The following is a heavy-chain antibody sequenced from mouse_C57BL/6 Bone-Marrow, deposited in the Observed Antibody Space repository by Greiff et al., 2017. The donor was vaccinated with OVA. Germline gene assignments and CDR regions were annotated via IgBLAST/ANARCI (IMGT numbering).Heavy chain of an antibody. CDR1: GFTFNDYY. CDR2: IDPEDGET. V-gene: IGHV14-2*01. CDR3: ARKGYDGSSALAD. J-gene: IGHJ3*01. D-gene: IGHD1-1*01. Sequence: VQLQQSGAELVNPGASVKLSCTASGFTFNDYYMHWVKQRPEQGLEWIGRIDPEDGETKYAPKFLGKATFTADPSSTTAYLQLSSLTAEDTAVDYCARKGYDGSSALADWGQGTLVTVSA.